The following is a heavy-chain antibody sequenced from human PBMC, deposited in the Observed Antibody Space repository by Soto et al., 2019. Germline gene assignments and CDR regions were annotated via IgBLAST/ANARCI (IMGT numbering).Heavy chain of an antibody. Sequence: GASVKVSCKASGGTFSSYAISWVRQAPGQGLEWMGGIIPIFGTANYAQKFQGRVTITADKSTSTAYMELSSLRSEDTAVYYCARDGSIAARRAFDYWGQGTLVTVSS. CDR3: ARDGSIAARRAFDY. CDR1: GGTFSSYA. D-gene: IGHD6-6*01. J-gene: IGHJ4*02. CDR2: IIPIFGTA. V-gene: IGHV1-69*06.